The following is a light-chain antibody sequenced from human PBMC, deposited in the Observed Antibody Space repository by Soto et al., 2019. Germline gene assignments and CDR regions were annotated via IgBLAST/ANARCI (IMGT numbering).Light chain of an antibody. Sequence: AIQLTQSPSSLSASVGDRVTITCRASQGISSALAWYQQKPGKAPKLLIYDASSLESEVTSRFSGSGSGTDFTLTISSMQPEDFATYYCQQFNSYPLTFGGGTKVEIK. J-gene: IGKJ4*01. CDR3: QQFNSYPLT. CDR2: DAS. CDR1: QGISSA. V-gene: IGKV1-13*02.